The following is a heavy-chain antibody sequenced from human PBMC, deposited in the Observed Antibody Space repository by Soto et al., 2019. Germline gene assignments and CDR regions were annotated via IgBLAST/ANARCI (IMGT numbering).Heavy chain of an antibody. CDR3: ARGDLEYSSSSVNFDY. Sequence: SVKVSCKASGGTFSSYTISWVRQAPGQGLEWMGRIIPILGIANYAQKFQGRVTITADKSTSTAYMELSSLRSEDTAVYYCARGDLEYSSSSVNFDYWGQGTLVTVSS. CDR1: GGTFSSYT. CDR2: IIPILGIA. D-gene: IGHD6-6*01. J-gene: IGHJ4*02. V-gene: IGHV1-69*02.